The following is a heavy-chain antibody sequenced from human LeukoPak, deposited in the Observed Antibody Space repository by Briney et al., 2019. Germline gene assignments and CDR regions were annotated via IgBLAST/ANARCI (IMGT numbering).Heavy chain of an antibody. CDR3: ARDRGYGCSSTRCPIGGDWFDP. J-gene: IGHJ5*02. V-gene: IGHV4-31*03. Sequence: SETLSLTCTVSVGSISSGGYYCSWIRQHPGKGLEWIGYIYYSGSTYYNPSLKSRVTISVDTSKNQFSLKLSSVTAADTAVYYCARDRGYGCSSTRCPIGGDWFDPWGQGTLVTVSS. CDR1: VGSISSGGYY. CDR2: IYYSGST. D-gene: IGHD2-2*01.